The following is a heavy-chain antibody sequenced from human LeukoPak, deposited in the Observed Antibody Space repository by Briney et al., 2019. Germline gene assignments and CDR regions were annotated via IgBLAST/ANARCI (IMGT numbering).Heavy chain of an antibody. D-gene: IGHD3-10*01. CDR3: ASRRWFGELSGFDY. CDR2: INPNSGGT. Sequence: ASVKVSCKASGYTFTGYYMHWVRQAPGQGLEWMEWINPNSGGTNYAQKFQGRVTMTRDTSISTAYMELSRLRSDDTAVYYCASRRWFGELSGFDYWGQGTLVTVSS. CDR1: GYTFTGYY. V-gene: IGHV1-2*02. J-gene: IGHJ4*02.